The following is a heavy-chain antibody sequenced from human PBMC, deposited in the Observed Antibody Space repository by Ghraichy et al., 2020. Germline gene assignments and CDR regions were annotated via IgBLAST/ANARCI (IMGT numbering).Heavy chain of an antibody. J-gene: IGHJ4*02. V-gene: IGHV4-59*08. D-gene: IGHD3-16*01. Sequence: SETLSLTCTVSGGSISSYYWSWIRQPPGKGLEWIGYIYYSGSTNYNPSLKSRVTISVDTSKNQFSLKLSSVTAADTAVYYCARLPVWGLHFDYWGQGTLVTVSS. CDR3: ARLPVWGLHFDY. CDR1: GGSISSYY. CDR2: IYYSGST.